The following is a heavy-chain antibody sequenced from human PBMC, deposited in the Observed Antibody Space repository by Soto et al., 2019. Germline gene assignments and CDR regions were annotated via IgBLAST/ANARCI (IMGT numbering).Heavy chain of an antibody. Sequence: QPGGSLRLSCAASGFTFSSYWKSWVRQAPGKGLEWVANIKQDGSEKYYVDSVKGRFTISRDNAKNSLYLQMNSLRAEDTAVYYCRMVRGVAGYGMDVWGQGTTVTVSS. J-gene: IGHJ6*02. CDR2: IKQDGSEK. CDR3: RMVRGVAGYGMDV. V-gene: IGHV3-7*01. CDR1: GFTFSSYW. D-gene: IGHD3-10*01.